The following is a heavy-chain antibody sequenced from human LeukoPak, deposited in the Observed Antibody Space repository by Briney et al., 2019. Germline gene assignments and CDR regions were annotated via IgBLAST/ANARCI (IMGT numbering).Heavy chain of an antibody. J-gene: IGHJ4*02. D-gene: IGHD1-14*01. CDR1: GFTFSSCG. Sequence: GGSLRLSCAASGFTFSSCGFNWVRQAPGKGLEWVSSIGPTGTAGYYAASVRGRFTISTDNAKNSMYLQMDSLRDEDTAVYYCATETIGRHYDYWGQGTLLTVSS. CDR3: ATETIGRHYDY. CDR2: IGPTGTAG. V-gene: IGHV3-21*01.